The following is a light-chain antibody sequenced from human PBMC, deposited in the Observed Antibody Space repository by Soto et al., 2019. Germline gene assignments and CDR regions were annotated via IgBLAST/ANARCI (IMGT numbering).Light chain of an antibody. CDR1: QSVSSSY. J-gene: IGKJ1*01. CDR2: GAS. V-gene: IGKV3-20*01. CDR3: QQYGSSPT. Sequence: EIVLTQSPGTLSLSPGERATLSCRASQSVSSSYLAWYQQKPGQAPRLLIYGASSRATGIPDRFSGSGSGTDLTLTISRLEPEDFAVYYCQQYGSSPTFGQGTKVHIK.